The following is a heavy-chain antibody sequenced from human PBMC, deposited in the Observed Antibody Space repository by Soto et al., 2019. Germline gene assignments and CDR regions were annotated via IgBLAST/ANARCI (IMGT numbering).Heavy chain of an antibody. D-gene: IGHD4-17*01. Sequence: GSLRLSCAASGFTFSSYAMIWVLQAPGKGLEWVSVIYSGGSTYYADSVKGRFTISRDNSKNTLYLQMNSLRAEDTAVYYCARDPYGDYTFDYWGQGTLVTVSS. CDR3: ARDPYGDYTFDY. CDR1: GFTFSSYA. J-gene: IGHJ4*02. CDR2: IYSGGST. V-gene: IGHV3-53*01.